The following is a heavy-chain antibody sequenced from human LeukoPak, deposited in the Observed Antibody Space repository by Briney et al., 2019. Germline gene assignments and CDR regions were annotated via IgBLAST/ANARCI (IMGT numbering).Heavy chain of an antibody. V-gene: IGHV3-11*04. D-gene: IGHD2-15*01. CDR3: ARAEGLVVVAATIDY. CDR2: ISSSGSTI. CDR1: GFTFSDYY. Sequence: PGGSLRLSCAASGFTFSDYYMSWIRQAPGKGLEWVSYISSSGSTIYYADSVKGRFTISRDNAKNSLYLQMNSLRAEDTAVYYCARAEGLVVVAATIDYWRQGTLVTVSS. J-gene: IGHJ4*02.